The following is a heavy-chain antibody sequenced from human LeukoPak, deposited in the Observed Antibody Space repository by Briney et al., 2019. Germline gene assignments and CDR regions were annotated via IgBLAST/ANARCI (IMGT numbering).Heavy chain of an antibody. CDR2: TRNKANSYTT. J-gene: IGHJ4*02. V-gene: IGHV3-72*01. D-gene: IGHD1-26*01. CDR3: ARATEGAMEYYFDY. CDR1: GFTFTDHY. Sequence: GGSLRLSCAASGFTFTDHYMDCVRQAPGKGLEWVGRTRNKANSYTTEYAASVKGRFTISRDDSKNSLYLHMNSLKTEDTAVYYCARATEGAMEYYFDYWGQGTLVTVSS.